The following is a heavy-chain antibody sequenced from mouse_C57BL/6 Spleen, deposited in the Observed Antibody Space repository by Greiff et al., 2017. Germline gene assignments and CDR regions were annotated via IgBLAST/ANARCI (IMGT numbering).Heavy chain of an antibody. Sequence: VQLQQSGPELVKPGASVKMSCKASGYTFTDYNMNWVKQSHGKSLEWIGYINPNNGGTSYNQKFKGKATLTVNKSSSTAYMELRSLTSEDSAVYYCSRGLLRSYFDYWGQGTTLTVSS. V-gene: IGHV1-22*01. D-gene: IGHD1-1*01. CDR1: GYTFTDYN. CDR2: INPNNGGT. CDR3: SRGLLRSYFDY. J-gene: IGHJ2*01.